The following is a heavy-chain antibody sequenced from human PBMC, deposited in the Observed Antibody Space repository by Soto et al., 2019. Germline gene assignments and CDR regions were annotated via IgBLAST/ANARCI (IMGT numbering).Heavy chain of an antibody. CDR1: GFTFRTYS. J-gene: IGHJ4*02. Sequence: GSLRLSCEASGFTFRTYSMNWVRQAPGKGLEWISYISTNSSNVYYGDSVKGRFSISGDNSKNSLYLQLNSLRPEDTAVYYCARVFDTYYFDLWGQGTLVTVSS. CDR3: ARVFDTYYFDL. CDR2: ISTNSSNV. V-gene: IGHV3-48*01. D-gene: IGHD3-10*01.